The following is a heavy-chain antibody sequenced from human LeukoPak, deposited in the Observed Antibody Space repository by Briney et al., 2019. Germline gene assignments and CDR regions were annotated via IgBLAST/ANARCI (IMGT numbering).Heavy chain of an antibody. V-gene: IGHV3-23*01. CDR2: ISGSGGST. Sequence: GGSLRLSCSASGFTFSSYAMHWVRQAPGKGLEWVSAISGSGGSTYYADSVKGRFTISRDNSKNTLYLQMNSLRAEDTAVYYCAKDGAVAGTNYFDYWGQGTLVTVSS. D-gene: IGHD6-19*01. CDR3: AKDGAVAGTNYFDY. CDR1: GFTFSSYA. J-gene: IGHJ4*02.